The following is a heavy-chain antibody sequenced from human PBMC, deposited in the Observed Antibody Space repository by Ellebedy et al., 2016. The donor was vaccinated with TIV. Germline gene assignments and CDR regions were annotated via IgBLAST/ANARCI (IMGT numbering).Heavy chain of an antibody. J-gene: IGHJ4*02. V-gene: IGHV1-69*04. CDR1: GDTFSNYA. CDR3: AGGVDAGTDF. D-gene: IGHD6-13*01. Sequence: AASVKVSCKASGDTFSNYAITWVRQAPGQGLEWMAMIIPFLDITNYAQKFRDRVTMTRDTSISTAYMELGSLTSEDTAVYYCAGGVDAGTDFWGQGTLVTVSS. CDR2: IIPFLDIT.